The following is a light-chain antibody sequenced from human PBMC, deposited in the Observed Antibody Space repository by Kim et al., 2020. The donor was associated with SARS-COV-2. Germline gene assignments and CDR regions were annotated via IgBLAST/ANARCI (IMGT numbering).Light chain of an antibody. CDR2: EVS. V-gene: IGLV2-8*01. CDR1: SSDVGGYNY. CDR3: SSYAGSYV. Sequence: SPGQSVTISCTGTSSDVGGYNYVSWYQQHPGKAPKLMIYEVSKRPSGVPDRFSGSKSGNTASLTVSGLQAEDEADYYCSSYAGSYVFGTGTKVTVL. J-gene: IGLJ1*01.